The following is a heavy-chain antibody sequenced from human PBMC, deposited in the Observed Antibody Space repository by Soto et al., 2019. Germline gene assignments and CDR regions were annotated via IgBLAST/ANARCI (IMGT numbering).Heavy chain of an antibody. CDR3: ARAQQLVSIDY. Sequence: GGSLRLSCAASGFTFSSYSMNWVRQAPGKGLEWVSSISSSSSYIYYADSVQGRFTISRDNAKNSLYLQMNSLRAEDTAVYYCARAQQLVSIDYWGQGTLVTVSS. CDR1: GFTFSSYS. D-gene: IGHD6-13*01. J-gene: IGHJ4*02. CDR2: ISSSSSYI. V-gene: IGHV3-21*01.